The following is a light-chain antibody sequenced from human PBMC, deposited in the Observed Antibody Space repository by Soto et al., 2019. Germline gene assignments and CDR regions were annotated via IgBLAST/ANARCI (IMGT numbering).Light chain of an antibody. V-gene: IGKV3-15*01. J-gene: IGKJ1*01. CDR1: QSVSTN. CDR3: QQYNNWWT. CDR2: GAS. Sequence: EIVMTQSPATLSVSPGERATLSCRASQSVSTNLGWYQQRPGQAPRLLIYGASTSATGIPARFSGSGSGTEFTLTISSLQSEDFAVYYCQQYNNWWTFGQGTKVEIK.